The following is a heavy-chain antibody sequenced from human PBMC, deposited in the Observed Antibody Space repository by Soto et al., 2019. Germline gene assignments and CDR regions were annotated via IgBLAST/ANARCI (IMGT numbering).Heavy chain of an antibody. CDR1: VFTFSDYY. CDR2: ISSSSSYT. Sequence: WGSLLLTCAASVFTFSDYYMSWIRQAPGKGLEWVSYISSSSSYTNYADSVKGRFTISRDNAKNSLYLQMNSLRAEDTAVYYCASPGPVYYDSSGYTDYWGQGTMVTVSS. CDR3: ASPGPVYYDSSGYTDY. D-gene: IGHD3-22*01. J-gene: IGHJ4*02. V-gene: IGHV3-11*06.